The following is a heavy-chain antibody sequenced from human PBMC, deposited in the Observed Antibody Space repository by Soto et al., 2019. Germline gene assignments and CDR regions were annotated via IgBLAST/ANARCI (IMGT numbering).Heavy chain of an antibody. D-gene: IGHD5-18*01. CDR1: GFTFTTYS. V-gene: IGHV3-21*01. CDR3: ARDSASYGSAFDI. Sequence: EVHLVESGGGLVKPGGSLRLSCAASGFTFTTYSMNWVRQAPGKGLEWVSSISSSSNYIYYADSVKGRFTISRDNAKNELYLQMNSLRAEDTAVYYCARDSASYGSAFDIWGQGTMVTVSS. CDR2: ISSSSNYI. J-gene: IGHJ3*02.